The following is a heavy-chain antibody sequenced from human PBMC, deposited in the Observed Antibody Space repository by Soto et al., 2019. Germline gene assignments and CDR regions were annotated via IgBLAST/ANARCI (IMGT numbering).Heavy chain of an antibody. D-gene: IGHD3-16*02. Sequence: GGSLRLSCAASGFTFSSYWMSWVRQAPGKGLEWVANIKQDGSEKYYVDSVKGRFTISRDNAKNSLYLQMNSLRAEDTAVYYCARDFAYVWGSYRPPLYFDYWGQGTLVTVSS. CDR3: ARDFAYVWGSYRPPLYFDY. CDR1: GFTFSSYW. J-gene: IGHJ4*02. CDR2: IKQDGSEK. V-gene: IGHV3-7*03.